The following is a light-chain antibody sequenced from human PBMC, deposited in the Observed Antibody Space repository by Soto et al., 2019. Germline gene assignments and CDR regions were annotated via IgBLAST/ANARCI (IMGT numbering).Light chain of an antibody. CDR2: TAD. V-gene: IGKV3-15*01. CDR3: QQYRNWPTYT. Sequence: EIVMTQSPATLSVSPGERATLSCRASQSVNRFLAWYQQKPCQAPRLLIYTADTRATGIPARFRGSGSGTEFTLTISSLQSEDFAVYYCQQYRNWPTYTFGQGTRLEIK. J-gene: IGKJ5*01. CDR1: QSVNRF.